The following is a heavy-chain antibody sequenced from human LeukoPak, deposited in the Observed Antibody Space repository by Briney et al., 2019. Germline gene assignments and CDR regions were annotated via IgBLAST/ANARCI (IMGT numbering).Heavy chain of an antibody. CDR2: ISDIGSI. J-gene: IGHJ4*02. CDR1: GGSISSYY. CDR3: AGHHPRNTVDF. Sequence: SETLSLTCTVSGGSISSYYWSWIRQPPGKGLEWIAYISDIGSINYNPSLKSRVTISLDTSKNQFSLKLSSVTAADTAVYYCAGHHPRNTVDFWGQGTVVTASS. V-gene: IGHV4-59*08. D-gene: IGHD2-8*02.